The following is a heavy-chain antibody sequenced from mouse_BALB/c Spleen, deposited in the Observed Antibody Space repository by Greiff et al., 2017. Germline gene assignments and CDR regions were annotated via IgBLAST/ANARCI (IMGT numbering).Heavy chain of an antibody. CDR2: IYPGSGNT. Sequence: VKLMESGAELVRPGTSVKISCKASGYAFTNYWLGWVKQRPGHGLEWIGDIYPGSGNTYYNEKFKGKATLTADKSSSTAYMQLSSLTSEDSAVYFCARCPNWDGYAMDYWGQGTSVTVSS. CDR3: ARCPNWDGYAMDY. J-gene: IGHJ4*01. D-gene: IGHD4-1*01. CDR1: GYAFTNYW. V-gene: IGHV1-63*01.